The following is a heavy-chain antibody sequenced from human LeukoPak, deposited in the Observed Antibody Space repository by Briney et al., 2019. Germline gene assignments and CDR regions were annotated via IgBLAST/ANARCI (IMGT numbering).Heavy chain of an antibody. CDR1: GFTFSDYY. CDR3: ARVPRYYYDSSGYLDY. J-gene: IGHJ4*02. V-gene: IGHV3-11*01. Sequence: GGSLRLSCAASGFTFSDYYMSWIRQAPGKGLEWVSYISSSGSTIYYADSVKGRFTISRDNAKNSLCLQMNSLRAEDTAVYYCARVPRYYYDSSGYLDYWGQGTLVTVSS. CDR2: ISSSGSTI. D-gene: IGHD3-22*01.